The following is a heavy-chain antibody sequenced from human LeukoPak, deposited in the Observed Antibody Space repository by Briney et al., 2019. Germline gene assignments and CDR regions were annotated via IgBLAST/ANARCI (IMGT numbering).Heavy chain of an antibody. CDR2: IIPIFGTA. CDR1: GATFSSYA. Sequence: GSSVKLSCKASGATFSSYAISWVRQAPGQGLEWMGGIIPIFGTANYAQKFQGRVTITADESTSKAYMELSSLRSEDTAVYYCARDGSGYFDYWGQGTLVTVSS. D-gene: IGHD3-3*01. J-gene: IGHJ4*02. CDR3: ARDGSGYFDY. V-gene: IGHV1-69*01.